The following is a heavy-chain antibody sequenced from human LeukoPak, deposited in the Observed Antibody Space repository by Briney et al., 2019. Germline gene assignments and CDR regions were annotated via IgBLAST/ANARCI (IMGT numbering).Heavy chain of an antibody. Sequence: ASVKVSCKASGYTFTSYGISWVRQAPGQGLEWMGWISAYNGNTNYAQKLQGRVTVTTDTSTSTAYMELRSLRSDDTAVYYCARKVEYCSSTSCAEVWGQGTLVTVSS. J-gene: IGHJ4*02. CDR1: GYTFTSYG. CDR2: ISAYNGNT. CDR3: ARKVEYCSSTSCAEV. D-gene: IGHD2-2*01. V-gene: IGHV1-18*01.